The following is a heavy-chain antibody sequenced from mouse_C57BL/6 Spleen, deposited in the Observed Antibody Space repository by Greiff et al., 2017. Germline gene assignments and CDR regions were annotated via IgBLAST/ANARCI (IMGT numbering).Heavy chain of an antibody. J-gene: IGHJ3*01. V-gene: IGHV5-12*01. CDR2: ISNGGGST. CDR1: GFTFSDYY. CDR3: AILYGSSTRDAGFAY. Sequence: EVMLVESGGGLVQPGGSLKLSCAASGFTFSDYYMYWVRQTPEKRLEWVAYISNGGGSTYYPDTVKGRFTISRDNAKNTLYLQMSRLKSEDTAMYYCAILYGSSTRDAGFAYWGQGTLVTVSA. D-gene: IGHD1-1*01.